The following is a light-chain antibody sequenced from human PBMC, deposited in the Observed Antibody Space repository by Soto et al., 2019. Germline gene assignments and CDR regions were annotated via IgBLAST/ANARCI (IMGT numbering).Light chain of an antibody. CDR2: GAS. CDR1: QSVAGSY. Sequence: ENGLTRSPGTLSLPPGQRATLSFRASQSVAGSYFAWYQQKPGKDPRLLIYGASSRATGIPDRFSGSGSGTDFTLTISRLEPEDFAVYYCQQYGSSPPMTFGQGTKVDI. CDR3: QQYGSSPPMT. J-gene: IGKJ1*01. V-gene: IGKV3-20*01.